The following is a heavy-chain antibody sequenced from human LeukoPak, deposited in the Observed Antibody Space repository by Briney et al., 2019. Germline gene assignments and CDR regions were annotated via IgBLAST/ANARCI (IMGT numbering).Heavy chain of an antibody. D-gene: IGHD2-21*02. CDR3: ARGEVLTSALFGRGGMFDF. V-gene: IGHV4-4*02. Sequence: SGTLSLTCDVSGGSLSSSNWWSWVRQPPGKGLEWIEEIYHSGSTNYNPSLKSRVTISVDTSKNQFSLNLSSVTAADTAVYYCARGEVLTSALFGRGGMFDFWGQGTLVTVSS. J-gene: IGHJ4*02. CDR1: GGSLSSSNW. CDR2: IYHSGST.